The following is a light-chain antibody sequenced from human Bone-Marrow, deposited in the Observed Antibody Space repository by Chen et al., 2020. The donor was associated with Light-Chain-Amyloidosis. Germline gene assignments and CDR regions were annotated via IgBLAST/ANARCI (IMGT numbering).Light chain of an antibody. Sequence: SYVLTQPSSVSVAPGQTATIACGGNNIGSTSVHWYQQTPGQAPLLVVYDDSDRPSGIHERLSGSNSGNTATLTSSRVEAGDEADYYCQVWDRSSDRPVFGGGTKLTVL. J-gene: IGLJ3*02. CDR3: QVWDRSSDRPV. CDR1: NIGSTS. V-gene: IGLV3-21*02. CDR2: DDS.